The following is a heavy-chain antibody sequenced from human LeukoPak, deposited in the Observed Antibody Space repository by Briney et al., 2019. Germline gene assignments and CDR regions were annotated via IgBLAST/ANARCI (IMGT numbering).Heavy chain of an antibody. V-gene: IGHV4-34*01. Sequence: SETLSLTCAVYGGSFSGYYWSWIRQPPGKGLEWIGEINHSGSTNYNPSLKSRVTISVDTSKNQFSLKLSSVTAADTAVNYCARTRRYYYMDVWGKGTTVTVSS. CDR3: ARTRRYYYMDV. J-gene: IGHJ6*03. CDR1: GGSFSGYY. CDR2: INHSGST.